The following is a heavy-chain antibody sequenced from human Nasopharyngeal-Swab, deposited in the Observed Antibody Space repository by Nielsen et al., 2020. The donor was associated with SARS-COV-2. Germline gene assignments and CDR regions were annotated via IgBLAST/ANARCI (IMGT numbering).Heavy chain of an antibody. J-gene: IGHJ4*02. Sequence: GESLKISCTGSGYTFSNYAISWVRQAPGQGLEWVSTVDYDGVRTHYADSVEGRFIISRDNSKNTVYLQIKSLGVEDAAVYYCATWMTAHFDYWGQGTLVT. V-gene: IGHV3-23*01. CDR3: ATWMTAHFDY. CDR1: GYTFSNYA. CDR2: VDYDGVRT. D-gene: IGHD5-18*01.